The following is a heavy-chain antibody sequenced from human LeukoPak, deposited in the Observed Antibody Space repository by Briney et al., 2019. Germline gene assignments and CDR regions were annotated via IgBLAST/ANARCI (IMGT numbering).Heavy chain of an antibody. Sequence: GGSLRLSCAASGFTFSSYTMNWVRQAPGKWLEWDSSISSSSYIYYADSLKGRFTISRDNAKNSLYLQMNSLRAEDTAVYYCARRSRAYCGGDCNIRVNAFDIWGQGTMVTVSS. V-gene: IGHV3-21*01. J-gene: IGHJ3*02. CDR3: ARRSRAYCGGDCNIRVNAFDI. CDR1: GFTFSSYT. D-gene: IGHD2-21*02. CDR2: ISSSSYI.